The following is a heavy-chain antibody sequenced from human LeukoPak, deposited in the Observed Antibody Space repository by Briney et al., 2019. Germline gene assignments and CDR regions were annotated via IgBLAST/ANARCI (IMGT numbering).Heavy chain of an antibody. Sequence: KPSETLSLTCTVSGGSISSSSYYWGWIRQPPGKGLEWIGSIYYSGSTYYNPSLKSRVTISVDTSKNQFSLKLSSVTAADTAVYYCASPGHIAAAGQLDYWGQGTLVTVSS. V-gene: IGHV4-39*01. CDR2: IYYSGST. CDR1: GGSISSSSYY. J-gene: IGHJ4*02. D-gene: IGHD6-13*01. CDR3: ASPGHIAAAGQLDY.